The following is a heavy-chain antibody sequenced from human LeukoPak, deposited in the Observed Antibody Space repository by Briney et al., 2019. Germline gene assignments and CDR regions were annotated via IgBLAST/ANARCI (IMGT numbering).Heavy chain of an antibody. CDR1: GFTFSGYW. J-gene: IGHJ3*02. D-gene: IGHD3-22*01. V-gene: IGHV3-74*01. CDR2: VDGYGSTI. Sequence: GGSLRLPCAASGFTFSGYWMHWVRQAPGKGLVWVSRVDGYGSTINYADSVKGRFTISRDNAKNMLYLQMNSLRAEDTAVYYCAEHPGNYESASIWGQGTMVTVSS. CDR3: AEHPGNYESASI.